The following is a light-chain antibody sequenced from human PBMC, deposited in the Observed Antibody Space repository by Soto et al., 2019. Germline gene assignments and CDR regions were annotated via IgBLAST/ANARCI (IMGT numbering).Light chain of an antibody. V-gene: IGLV1-47*01. CDR3: SARIDGLSGVV. Sequence: QSVLTQPPSTSGTPGQRVTISCSGSSSNIGSNHVYWYQQFPGMAPKLLMYRSDQRPTGVPDRFSGSKSATSASLAISGLGSDDDEDYYCSARIDGLSGVVFGGGTKLT. CDR2: RSD. J-gene: IGLJ2*01. CDR1: SSNIGSNH.